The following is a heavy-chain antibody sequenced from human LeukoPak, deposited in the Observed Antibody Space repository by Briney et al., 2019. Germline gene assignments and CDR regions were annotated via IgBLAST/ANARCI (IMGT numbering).Heavy chain of an antibody. CDR2: IYYGGSA. Sequence: PAESLSLTCTVSGDSVTTYCRSWIRQPPGKGLEWLGYIYYGGSATYNPSSKTRVAISVDTSKNQFSLRLSSVTAADTAVYYCARDGSNWSNDYYHGVDVWGQGTTVAVAS. CDR3: ARDGSNWSNDYYHGVDV. J-gene: IGHJ6*02. V-gene: IGHV4-59*02. D-gene: IGHD4-11*01. CDR1: GDSVTTYC.